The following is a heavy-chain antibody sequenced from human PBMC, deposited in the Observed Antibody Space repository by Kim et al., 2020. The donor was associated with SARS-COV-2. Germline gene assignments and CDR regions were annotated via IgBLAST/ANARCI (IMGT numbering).Heavy chain of an antibody. Sequence: GGSLRLSCAASGFTVSSNYMSWVRQAPGKGLEWVSVIYSGGSTYYADSVKGRFTISRDNSKNTLYLQMNSLRAEDTAVYYCATHPPADYYDSSPSLGGAFDIWGQGTMVTVSS. CDR2: IYSGGST. V-gene: IGHV3-53*01. D-gene: IGHD3-22*01. CDR1: GFTVSSNY. J-gene: IGHJ3*02. CDR3: ATHPPADYYDSSPSLGGAFDI.